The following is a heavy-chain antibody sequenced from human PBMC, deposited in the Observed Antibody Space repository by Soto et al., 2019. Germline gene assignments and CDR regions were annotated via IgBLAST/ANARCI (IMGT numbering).Heavy chain of an antibody. Sequence: SETLSLTCTVSGGSISSYYWSWIRPPPGKGLEWIGYIYYSGSTNYNPSLKSRVTISVDTSKNQFSLKLSSVTAADTAVYYCARMGYPSSSYMDAWGKGTTLTISS. J-gene: IGHJ6*03. V-gene: IGHV4-59*01. CDR3: ARMGYPSSSYMDA. CDR1: GGSISSYY. D-gene: IGHD5-18*01. CDR2: IYYSGST.